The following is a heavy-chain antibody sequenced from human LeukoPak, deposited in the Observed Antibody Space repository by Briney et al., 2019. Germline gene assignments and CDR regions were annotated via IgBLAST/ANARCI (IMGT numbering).Heavy chain of an antibody. V-gene: IGHV1-2*02. Sequence: RGSVKVSCKASGYTFTGYYMHWVRQAPGQGLEWMGWINPNSDGANTAQKFQGRVTMTRDTSISTAYMELSRLRSDDTAVYYCEREGAYSGYDQIDYWGQGTLVTVSS. CDR3: EREGAYSGYDQIDY. D-gene: IGHD5-12*01. CDR1: GYTFTGYY. J-gene: IGHJ4*02. CDR2: INPNSDGA.